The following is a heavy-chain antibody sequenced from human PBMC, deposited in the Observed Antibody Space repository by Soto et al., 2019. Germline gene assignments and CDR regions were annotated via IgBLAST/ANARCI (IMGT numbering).Heavy chain of an antibody. J-gene: IGHJ5*02. D-gene: IGHD3-3*01. CDR2: ISSSSSYI. V-gene: IGHV3-21*01. CDR1: GFTFSSYS. Sequence: SGGSLRLSCAASGFTFSSYSMNWVRQAPGKGLKWVSSISSSSSYIYYADSVKVRFTISRDNAKNSLYLQMNSLGAEDTAVYYCAIDPYGDDFWSGYSNNWFDPWGQGTLVTVSS. CDR3: AIDPYGDDFWSGYSNNWFDP.